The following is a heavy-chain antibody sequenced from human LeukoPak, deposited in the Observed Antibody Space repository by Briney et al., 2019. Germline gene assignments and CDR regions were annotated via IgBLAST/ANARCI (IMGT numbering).Heavy chain of an antibody. CDR2: IYSGGST. D-gene: IGHD3-9*01. V-gene: IGHV3-66*01. CDR3: ARVSGLRYFDWVPGHYGMDV. Sequence: GGSLRLSCAASGFTVSSNYMSWVRQAPGKGLEWVSVIYSGGSTYYADSVKGRFTISRDNSKNTLYLQMNSLRAEDTAVYYCARVSGLRYFDWVPGHYGMDVWGQGTTVTVSS. CDR1: GFTVSSNY. J-gene: IGHJ6*02.